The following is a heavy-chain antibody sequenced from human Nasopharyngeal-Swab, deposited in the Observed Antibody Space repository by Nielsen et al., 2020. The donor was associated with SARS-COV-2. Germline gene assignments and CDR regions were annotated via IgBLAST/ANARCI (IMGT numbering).Heavy chain of an antibody. CDR3: ARGGVGAVGGALDY. Sequence: ASVKVSCKVSGYTLTELSMHWVRQAPGKGLEWMGGFDPEDGETIYAQKFQGRVTMTRNTSIRTAYMEMSSLRSEDTAVYFCARGGVGAVGGALDYWGQGTLVTVSS. J-gene: IGHJ4*02. D-gene: IGHD1-26*01. CDR2: FDPEDGET. CDR1: GYTLTELS. V-gene: IGHV1-24*01.